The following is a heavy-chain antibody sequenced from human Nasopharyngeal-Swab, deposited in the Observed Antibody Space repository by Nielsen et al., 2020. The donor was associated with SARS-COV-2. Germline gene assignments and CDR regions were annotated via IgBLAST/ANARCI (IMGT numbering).Heavy chain of an antibody. J-gene: IGHJ4*02. V-gene: IGHV3-53*05. Sequence: GESLKISCAASGFTVSGNFMTWVRQAPGKGLEWVSVIYSAGQTNYADSVKGRFTISRDNSKNTLYLQMNSLRAEDTAVYYCAKGNYDFWSASANFDYWGQGTLVTVSS. D-gene: IGHD3-3*01. CDR1: GFTVSGNF. CDR2: IYSAGQT. CDR3: AKGNYDFWSASANFDY.